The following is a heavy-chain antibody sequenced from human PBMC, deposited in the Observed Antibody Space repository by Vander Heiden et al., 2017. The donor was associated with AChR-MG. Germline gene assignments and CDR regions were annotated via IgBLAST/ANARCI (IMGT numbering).Heavy chain of an antibody. D-gene: IGHD3-22*01. CDR3: ARVSRYYDSSGYYLVGAFDI. CDR2: IYYSGST. J-gene: IGHJ3*02. CDR1: GGSISSGGYY. V-gene: IGHV4-31*03. Sequence: QVQLQESGPGLVKPSQTLSLTCTVAGGSISSGGYYWGWIRQHPGKGLEWIGYIYYSGSTDYNPSLKSRVTISVDTSKNQFSLKLSSVTAADTAVYYCARVSRYYDSSGYYLVGAFDIWGQGTMVTVSS.